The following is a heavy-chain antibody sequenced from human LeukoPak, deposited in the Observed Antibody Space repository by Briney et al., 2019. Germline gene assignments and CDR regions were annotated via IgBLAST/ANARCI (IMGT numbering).Heavy chain of an antibody. CDR3: ARDRQFRLHDP. J-gene: IGHJ5*02. CDR2: ISTSGSIV. V-gene: IGHV3-11*01. Sequence: GESLRLSCTVAGFTFSDYYMTWIRQAPGKGLEWLAYISTSGSIVSYADSVKGRFTISRDNAKRSVYLQIDSLRAEDTAMYYCARDRQFRLHDPWGQGILVTVSS. CDR1: GFTFSDYY. D-gene: IGHD3-16*01.